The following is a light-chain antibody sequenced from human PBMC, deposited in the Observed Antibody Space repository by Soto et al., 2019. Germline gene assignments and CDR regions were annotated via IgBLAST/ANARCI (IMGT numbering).Light chain of an antibody. Sequence: AIRMTQSPSSLSASTGDRVTITCRASQGISSYLAGYQQKPGKAPKLLIYAASTLQSGVPSRFSGSGSGTDFTLTISCLQSEDFATYYCQQYYSYPLTFGQGTKVEIK. V-gene: IGKV1-8*01. CDR2: AAS. J-gene: IGKJ1*01. CDR1: QGISSY. CDR3: QQYYSYPLT.